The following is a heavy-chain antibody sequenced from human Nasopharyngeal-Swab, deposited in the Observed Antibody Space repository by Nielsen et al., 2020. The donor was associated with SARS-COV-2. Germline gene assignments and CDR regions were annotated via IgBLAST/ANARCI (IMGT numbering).Heavy chain of an antibody. D-gene: IGHD4-17*01. J-gene: IGHJ4*02. V-gene: IGHV5-10-1*01. CDR3: ARGGDYGRVYFDY. CDR2: IDPSDSYT. Sequence: VRQMPGKGLEWMGRIDPSDSYTNYSPSFQGHVTISADKSISTAYLQWSSLKASDTAMYYCARGGDYGRVYFDYWGQGTLVTVSS.